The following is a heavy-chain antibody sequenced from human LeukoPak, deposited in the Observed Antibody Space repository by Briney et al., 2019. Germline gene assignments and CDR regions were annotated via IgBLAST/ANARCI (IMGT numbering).Heavy chain of an antibody. V-gene: IGHV1-2*02. CDR1: GYTFTGYY. CDR2: INPNSGGT. CDR3: ARVGCSSTSCYVFDY. D-gene: IGHD2-2*01. Sequence: GASVKVSCKASGYTFTGYYMHWVRQAPGQGLEWMGWINPNSGGTNYAQKFQGRVTMTRDTSISTAYMELSRLRSDDTAVYHCARVGCSSTSCYVFDYWGQGTLVTVSS. J-gene: IGHJ4*02.